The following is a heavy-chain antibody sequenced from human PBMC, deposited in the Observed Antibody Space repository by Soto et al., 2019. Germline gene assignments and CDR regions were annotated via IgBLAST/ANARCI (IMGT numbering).Heavy chain of an antibody. CDR1: GFDFSNYA. J-gene: IGHJ4*02. CDR3: ALLEGGPQGNFDY. Sequence: QVRLVESGGGVVQPGGSLRLSCAASGFDFSNYAMHWVRQAPGKGLEWVALVASDGGNKYYGDGVKGRFTISRDNSKSTLDLQMNRLRAEDTAVYFRALLEGGPQGNFDYWGQGILVTVSS. V-gene: IGHV3-30*03. CDR2: VASDGGNK. D-gene: IGHD3-10*01.